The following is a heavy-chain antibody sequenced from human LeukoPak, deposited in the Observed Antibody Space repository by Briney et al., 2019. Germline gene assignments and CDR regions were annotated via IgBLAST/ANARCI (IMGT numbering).Heavy chain of an antibody. V-gene: IGHV1-8*01. CDR1: GYTFTSYD. D-gene: IGHD2-15*01. CDR2: MNPNSGNT. J-gene: IGHJ3*02. CDR3: ARDGYCSGGSCSRDADAFDI. Sequence: ASVKVSCKASGYTFTSYDINWVRQATGQGLEWMGWMNPNSGNTGYAQKFQGRVTMTRNTSISTAYMELSSLRSEDTAVYYCARDGYCSGGSCSRDADAFDIWGQGTMVTVSS.